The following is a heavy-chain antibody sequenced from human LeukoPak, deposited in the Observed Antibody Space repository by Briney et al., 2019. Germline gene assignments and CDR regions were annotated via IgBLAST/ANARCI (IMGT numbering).Heavy chain of an antibody. V-gene: IGHV4-39*01. Sequence: KPSETLSLTCTVSGGSMSSSSYFWGWIRQPPGKGLEWIGTIYYSGSTYYHPSLKSRVTISVDTSKNQFSLKLYSVTAADTAVYYCAVAGVRYYDSSGLYAFDFWGQGTMVTVSS. CDR3: AVAGVRYYDSSGLYAFDF. J-gene: IGHJ3*01. CDR1: GGSMSSSSYF. D-gene: IGHD3-22*01. CDR2: IYYSGST.